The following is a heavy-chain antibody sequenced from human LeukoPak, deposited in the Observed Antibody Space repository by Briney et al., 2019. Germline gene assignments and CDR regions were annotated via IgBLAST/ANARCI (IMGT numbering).Heavy chain of an antibody. CDR2: FYNSGRS. V-gene: IGHV4-59*01. CDR3: TRGAGWLIDY. CDR1: DDSISDYY. D-gene: IGHD3-16*01. Sequence: SETLSLTCTVSDDSISDYYRVWIRQPPGKGLEWIGYFYNSGRSTYNPSLKSRVTISADTSKNHFSLKLKAVTTADTAVYYCTRGAGWLIDYWGQGILVTVSS. J-gene: IGHJ4*02.